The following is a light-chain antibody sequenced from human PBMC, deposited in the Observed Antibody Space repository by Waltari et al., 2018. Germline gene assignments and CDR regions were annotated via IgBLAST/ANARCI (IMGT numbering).Light chain of an antibody. J-gene: IGKJ1*01. CDR2: KAS. Sequence: DIQMTQSPSSLSASVGDRVTITCRASENVNNYLHWYQQKPGKAPKLLIYKASTLQSGVPSRCSGSGSGTDYTFTISSLQSEDVATYSCQHGDGTPWTFGQGTKVEIK. CDR3: QHGDGTPWT. V-gene: IGKV1-39*01. CDR1: ENVNNY.